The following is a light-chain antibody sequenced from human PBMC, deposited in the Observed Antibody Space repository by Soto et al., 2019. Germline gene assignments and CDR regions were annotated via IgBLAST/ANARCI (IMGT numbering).Light chain of an antibody. V-gene: IGKV1-6*01. CDR3: LHDYNFPRT. J-gene: IGKJ1*01. CDR2: SAS. Sequence: ALQITPSPSFLFASVGETVTLTCPASQGIRRDLSWYQQKPGKAPNLLIYSASELQNGVPSRFHGSGSGTDFTLTISGLQPEDFVTYYCLHDYNFPRTFGQGTKVDIK. CDR1: QGIRRD.